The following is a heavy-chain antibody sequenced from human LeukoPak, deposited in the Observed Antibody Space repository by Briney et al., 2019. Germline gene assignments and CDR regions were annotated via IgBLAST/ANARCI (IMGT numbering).Heavy chain of an antibody. Sequence: GRSLRLSCAASGFTFDDYAIPCVRQAPGKGLEWVSGISWNSGNIGYADSVKGRFTISRDNAKNSLYLQMNSLRAEDTAVYYCATDRACTNGVCHARSPFDYWGQGTLVTVSS. V-gene: IGHV3-9*01. CDR1: GFTFDDYA. CDR3: ATDRACTNGVCHARSPFDY. J-gene: IGHJ4*02. CDR2: ISWNSGNI. D-gene: IGHD2-8*01.